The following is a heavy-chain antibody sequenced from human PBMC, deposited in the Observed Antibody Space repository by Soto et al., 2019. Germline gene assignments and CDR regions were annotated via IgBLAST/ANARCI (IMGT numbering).Heavy chain of an antibody. V-gene: IGHV4-34*01. CDR1: GGSFSDYQ. CDR2: INHSGST. Sequence: SETLSLTCVVYGGSFSDYQWSWIRQPPGEGLEWIGEINHSGSTNFNPSLKSRVTISVDTSNNQFSLKLTSVTAADTAVYYCARETFYYGSGVYRHWYFDLWGRGTLVTGSS. CDR3: ARETFYYGSGVYRHWYFDL. D-gene: IGHD3-10*01. J-gene: IGHJ2*01.